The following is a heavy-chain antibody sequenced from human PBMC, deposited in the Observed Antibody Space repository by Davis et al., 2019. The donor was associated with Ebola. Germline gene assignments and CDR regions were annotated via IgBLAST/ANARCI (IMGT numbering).Heavy chain of an antibody. CDR1: GDSVSSRNW. CDR2: LGTSADT. J-gene: IGHJ2*01. Sequence: PGGSLRLSCAVSGDSVSSRNWWSWVRQAPGKGLEWVSTLGTSADTYYADSVKGRFTISRDNSENMLYLQMSTLRAEDTAVYYCARHVNGDFWYFDLWGRGTRVTVSS. CDR3: ARHVNGDFWYFDL. D-gene: IGHD4-17*01. V-gene: IGHV3-53*01.